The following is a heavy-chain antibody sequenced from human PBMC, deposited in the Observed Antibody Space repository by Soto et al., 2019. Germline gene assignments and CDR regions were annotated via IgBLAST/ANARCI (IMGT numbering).Heavy chain of an antibody. D-gene: IGHD3-3*01. CDR3: ARRGPDDFWSGNNWFDP. Sequence: PSETLSLTCAVYGGSISSGDYYWSWIRQPPGKGLEWIGYIYYSGSTYYNPSLKSRVTISVDTSKNQFSLKLSSVTAADTAVYYCARRGPDDFWSGNNWFDPWGQGTLVTVSS. CDR1: GGSISSGDYY. CDR2: IYYSGST. V-gene: IGHV4-30-4*01. J-gene: IGHJ5*02.